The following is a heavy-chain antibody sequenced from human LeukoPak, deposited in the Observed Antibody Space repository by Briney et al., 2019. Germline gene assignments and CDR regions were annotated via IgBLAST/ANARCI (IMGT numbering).Heavy chain of an antibody. CDR3: ARGLVVAATSWFDP. CDR2: IYYSGST. D-gene: IGHD2-15*01. Sequence: SETLSLTCTVSGGSISSSSHYWGWIRQPPGKGLEWIGYIYYSGSTYYNPSLKSRVTISVDTSKNQFSLKLSSVTAADTAVYYCARGLVVAATSWFDPWGQGTLVTVSS. CDR1: GGSISSSSHY. J-gene: IGHJ5*02. V-gene: IGHV4-39*07.